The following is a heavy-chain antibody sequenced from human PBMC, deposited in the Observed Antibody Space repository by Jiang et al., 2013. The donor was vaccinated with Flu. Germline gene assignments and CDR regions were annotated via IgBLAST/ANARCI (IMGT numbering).Heavy chain of an antibody. J-gene: IGHJ6*02. D-gene: IGHD3-10*01. CDR3: VRHLDRRTLLQGVLTNFYYAMDV. CDR1: GYRFSSYW. CDR2: IHPADFDT. Sequence: GAEVKKPGESLKISCTTSGYRFSSYWIGWVRQMPGKGLEWMGIIHPADFDTTYSPSFQGQVTLSVDKSINTAYLQWSSLKASDTAMYYCVRHLDRRTLLQGVLTNFYYAMDVWGQGTTVTVSS. V-gene: IGHV5-51*01.